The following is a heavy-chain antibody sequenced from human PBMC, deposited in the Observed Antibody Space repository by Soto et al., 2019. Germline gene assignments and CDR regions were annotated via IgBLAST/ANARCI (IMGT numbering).Heavy chain of an antibody. D-gene: IGHD1-26*01. Sequence: PSETLSLTCAVYGGSFSGYYWSWIRQPPRKGLEWLGDINHSGVTTYSPSLRSRITISLDTSKNQFSLTLTSVTAADTALYFCARVVSGNYWYFDLWGRGTLVTVSS. CDR2: INHSGVT. V-gene: IGHV4-34*01. CDR1: GGSFSGYY. J-gene: IGHJ2*01. CDR3: ARVVSGNYWYFDL.